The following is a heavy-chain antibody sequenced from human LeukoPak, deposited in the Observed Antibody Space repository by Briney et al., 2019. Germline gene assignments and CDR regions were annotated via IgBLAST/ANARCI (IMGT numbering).Heavy chain of an antibody. D-gene: IGHD2-15*01. CDR1: GFTFSSYG. Sequence: GGSLRLSCAASGFTFSSYGMHWVRQAPGKGLEWVAFIRYEGTNKYYADSVKGRFFISRDNSKNTLYLQMNSLRAEDTAVYYCAKNGDRGAYCTGGTCYPYFYYYMDVWGKGTTVTI. J-gene: IGHJ6*03. CDR2: IRYEGTNK. V-gene: IGHV3-30*02. CDR3: AKNGDRGAYCTGGTCYPYFYYYMDV.